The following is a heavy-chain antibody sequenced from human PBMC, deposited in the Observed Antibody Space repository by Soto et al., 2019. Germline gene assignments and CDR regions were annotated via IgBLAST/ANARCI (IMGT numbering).Heavy chain of an antibody. CDR3: ARGSGFVALPGELEDVNYDF. CDR1: GQSFSGHS. V-gene: IGHV4-34*01. Sequence: QVQLQQWGAGLVKPSETLSLSCAVYGQSFSGHSWAWIRQPPGKGLEWIGEISESGSTYYNPSLKSRVTISTDTSKNQFSLKLSSVTAADTAAYFCARGSGFVALPGELEDVNYDFWGQGTLVNVSS. D-gene: IGHD1-1*01. J-gene: IGHJ4*02. CDR2: ISESGST.